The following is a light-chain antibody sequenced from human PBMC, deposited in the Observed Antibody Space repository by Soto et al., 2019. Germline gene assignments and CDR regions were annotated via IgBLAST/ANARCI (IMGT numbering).Light chain of an antibody. J-gene: IGKJ4*01. CDR3: MQVLQNPLT. CDR1: QSLLHSNGHNY. V-gene: IGKV2-28*01. CDR2: LGS. Sequence: DIVMTQSPLSLPVTPGESASISCRSSQSLLHSNGHNYLDWYLKKPGQSPQLLIYLGSNRASGVPDRFRVSGSGTDFTLKISRVEAEDVVVYYCMQVLQNPLTFGGGTKVEIK.